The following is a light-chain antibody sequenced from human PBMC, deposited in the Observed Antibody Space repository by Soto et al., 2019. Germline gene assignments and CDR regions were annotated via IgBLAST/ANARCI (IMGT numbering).Light chain of an antibody. CDR1: QSVSSN. J-gene: IGKJ1*01. Sequence: IVMTQSPATLSVYPGERATLSCRASQSVSSNLAWYQQKPGQAPRLLIYGASTRATGIPARFSGSGSGTEFTLTISSLQSEDFAVYYCQQYNNWPRTFGQR. V-gene: IGKV3-15*01. CDR3: QQYNNWPRT. CDR2: GAS.